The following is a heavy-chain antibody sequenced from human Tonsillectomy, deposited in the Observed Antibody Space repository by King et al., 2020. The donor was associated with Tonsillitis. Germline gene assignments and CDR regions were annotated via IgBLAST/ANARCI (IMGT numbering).Heavy chain of an antibody. V-gene: IGHV3-23*04. Sequence: VQLVESGGGLVQPGGSLRLSCAASGFMFRSYAMSWVRQAPGKGLEWVSTIGGSGGTTYYADSVKGRFTISRDNSKNTLYLQMNSLRAEDTSVYYCAKSHDSSAWNYHYYMDVWGKGTTVTVSS. CDR2: IGGSGGTT. D-gene: IGHD3-22*01. CDR1: GFMFRSYA. CDR3: AKSHDSSAWNYHYYMDV. J-gene: IGHJ6*03.